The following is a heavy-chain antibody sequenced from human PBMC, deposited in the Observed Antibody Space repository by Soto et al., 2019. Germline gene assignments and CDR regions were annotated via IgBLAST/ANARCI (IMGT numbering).Heavy chain of an antibody. V-gene: IGHV3-11*06. CDR1: GFTFSDYY. D-gene: IGHD6-13*01. CDR3: ARLRASSWYLGGYLVY. Sequence: QVQLVESGGGLVKPGGSLRLSCTASGFTFSDYYMSWIRQAPGKGLEWVSYIVIGSDYTNYADSVKGRFTISRDNAKNSLYLEMNSLRAEDTAVYYCARLRASSWYLGGYLVYWGQGTLVTVSS. J-gene: IGHJ4*02. CDR2: IVIGSDYT.